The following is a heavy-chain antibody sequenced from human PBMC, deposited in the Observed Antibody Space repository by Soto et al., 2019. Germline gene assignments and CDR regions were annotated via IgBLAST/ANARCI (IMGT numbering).Heavy chain of an antibody. D-gene: IGHD2-15*01. Sequence: PSETLSLTCTVSGGSISSSSYYWGWIRQPPGKGLEWIGTIYYSGNTFHNPSLKSRVTIFGDTSKNQFSLKLSSVTAADTAVYYCASYCSGGTCEREVVFDIWGQGTMVTVSS. V-gene: IGHV4-39*01. J-gene: IGHJ3*02. CDR1: GGSISSSSYY. CDR3: ASYCSGGTCEREVVFDI. CDR2: IYYSGNT.